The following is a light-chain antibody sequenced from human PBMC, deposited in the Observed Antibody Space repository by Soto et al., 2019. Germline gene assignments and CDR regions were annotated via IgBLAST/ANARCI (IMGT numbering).Light chain of an antibody. CDR1: SSNIGAGYH. J-gene: IGLJ1*01. CDR3: QSYDNSMSGYV. Sequence: QRVTISCTGTSSNIGAGYHVHWYQQHPGIAPKLLISHNNNRPSGVPDRFSGSKSDTSASLAITGLQADDEADYYCQSYDNSMSGYVFGTGTKVTVL. CDR2: HNN. V-gene: IGLV1-40*01.